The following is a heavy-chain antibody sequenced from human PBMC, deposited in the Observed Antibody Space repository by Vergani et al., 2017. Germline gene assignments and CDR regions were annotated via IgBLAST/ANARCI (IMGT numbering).Heavy chain of an antibody. Sequence: QVQLQESGPGLVKPSQTLSLTCTVSGDSLSSSDHYWSWIRQRSDKGLEWVGHIFRSGTTYYNPSLKSRLIMSVDTYKNQFSLKLTSMIAADTAMYYCARENVVIARIFELRGQGTLVTVSS. J-gene: IGHJ1*01. CDR1: GDSLSSSDHY. CDR3: ARENVVIARIFEL. CDR2: IFRSGTT. D-gene: IGHD2-21*01. V-gene: IGHV4-31*02.